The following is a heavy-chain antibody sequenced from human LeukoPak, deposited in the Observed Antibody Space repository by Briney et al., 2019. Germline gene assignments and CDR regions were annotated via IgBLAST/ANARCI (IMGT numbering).Heavy chain of an antibody. Sequence: SETLSLTCTVSGGSISGSRDYWGWIRQPPGKGLVWIGSIYYSGSTYYYLYLKGRVTIAVDTSKNQFSLKLSSVTAADTAVYYCARHVEIAVAGPIDYWGQGTLVTVSS. CDR1: GGSISGSRDY. CDR2: IYYSGST. V-gene: IGHV4-39*01. CDR3: ARHVEIAVAGPIDY. J-gene: IGHJ4*02. D-gene: IGHD6-19*01.